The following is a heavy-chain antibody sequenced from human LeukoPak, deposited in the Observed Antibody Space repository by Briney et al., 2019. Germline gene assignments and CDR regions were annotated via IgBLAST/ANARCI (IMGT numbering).Heavy chain of an antibody. CDR2: IYTSGST. J-gene: IGHJ2*01. Sequence: SETLSLTCTVSGGFISSYYWSWIRQPAGKGLEWIGRIYTSGSTNYNPSLKSRITMSVDTSKNQFSLKLSSVTAADTAVYYCAGSSVVAELDWYFDLWGRGTLVTVSS. CDR1: GGFISSYY. V-gene: IGHV4-4*07. D-gene: IGHD2-21*01. CDR3: AGSSVVAELDWYFDL.